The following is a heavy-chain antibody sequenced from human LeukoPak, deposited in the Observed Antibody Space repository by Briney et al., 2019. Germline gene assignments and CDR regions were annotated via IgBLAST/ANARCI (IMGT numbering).Heavy chain of an antibody. CDR1: GFTFRTYA. V-gene: IGHV3-23*01. CDR2: ISGSGESP. J-gene: IGHJ4*02. CDR3: AKDVY. Sequence: PGGSLRLSCAASGFTFRTYAMAWVRQAPGKGLEWVSSISGSGESPYYADSVKGRFTISRDNSKNTLSLQMNSLRAEDTAVYYCAKDVYWGQGTLVTVSS.